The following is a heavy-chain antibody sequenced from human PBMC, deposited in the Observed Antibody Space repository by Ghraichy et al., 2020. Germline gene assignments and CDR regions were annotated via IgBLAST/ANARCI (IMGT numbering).Heavy chain of an antibody. CDR3: ARGYLVDTAMVTMYY. CDR1: GFTFSSYA. CDR2: ISYDGSNK. Sequence: GESLNISCAASGFTFSSYAMHWVRQAPGKGLEWVAVISYDGSNKYYADSVKGRFTISRDNSKNTLYLQMNSLRAEDTAVYYCARGYLVDTAMVTMYYWGQGTLVTVSS. V-gene: IGHV3-30*04. D-gene: IGHD5-18*01. J-gene: IGHJ4*02.